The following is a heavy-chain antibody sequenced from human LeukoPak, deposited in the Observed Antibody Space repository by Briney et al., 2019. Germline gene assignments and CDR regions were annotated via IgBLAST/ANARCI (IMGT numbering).Heavy chain of an antibody. V-gene: IGHV3-21*01. Sequence: PGGSLRLSCAASGFTFSSYSMNWVRQAPGKGLEWVSSISSSSSYIYYADSVKGRFTISRDNAKNSLYLQMNSLRAEDTAVYYCARDSSGYYGPYRYFALWGRGTLVTVSS. CDR1: GFTFSSYS. J-gene: IGHJ2*01. CDR2: ISSSSSYI. CDR3: ARDSSGYYGPYRYFAL. D-gene: IGHD3-22*01.